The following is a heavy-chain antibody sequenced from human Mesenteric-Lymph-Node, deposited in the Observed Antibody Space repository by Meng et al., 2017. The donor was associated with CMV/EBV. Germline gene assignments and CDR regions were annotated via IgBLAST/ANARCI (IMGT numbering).Heavy chain of an antibody. CDR3: ARARTYYDFWTDF. CDR2: INPSGGTT. D-gene: IGHD3-3*01. J-gene: IGHJ4*02. CDR1: GYTFTSYY. Sequence: ASVKVSCKASGYTFTSYYIHWVPQAPGQGLEWMGIINPSGGTTSYSQRFQGRLTMTRDTSTSTVYMELSSLRSEDTAVYYCARARTYYDFWTDFWGQGTLVTVSS. V-gene: IGHV1-46*01.